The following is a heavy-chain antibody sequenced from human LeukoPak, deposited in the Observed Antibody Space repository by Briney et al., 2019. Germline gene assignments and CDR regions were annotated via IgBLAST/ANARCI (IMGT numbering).Heavy chain of an antibody. V-gene: IGHV1-2*06. D-gene: IGHD2-21*01. CDR2: TNPNSGGT. CDR1: GYTCTGYY. J-gene: IGHJ4*02. CDR3: AGELQRSILS. Sequence: ATVKVSCKASGYTCTGYYMHWVRQAPGQGLEWMGRTNPNSGGTNYAQKFQGRVTMTRDTSISTAYMELSRLRSDDTAVYYCAGELQRSILSWGQGTLVTVSS.